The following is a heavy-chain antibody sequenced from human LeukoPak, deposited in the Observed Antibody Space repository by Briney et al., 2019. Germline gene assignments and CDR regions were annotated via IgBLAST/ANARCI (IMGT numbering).Heavy chain of an antibody. V-gene: IGHV3-23*01. CDR2: INGSGGST. D-gene: IGHD3-10*01. CDR1: GFTFSGYA. CDR3: AKDSEELAPPYYFDY. Sequence: QPLGSLRLSSAASGFTFSGYAMSWVRPAPRQGRGWVSAINGSGGSTYYADSVKGRFTISRDNSKNTLYLQMNSLRAEDTAVYYCAKDSEELAPPYYFDYWGQGTLVTVSS. J-gene: IGHJ4*02.